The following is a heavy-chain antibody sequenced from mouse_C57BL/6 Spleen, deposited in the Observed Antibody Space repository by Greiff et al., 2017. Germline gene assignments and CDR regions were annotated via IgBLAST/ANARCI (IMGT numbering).Heavy chain of an antibody. D-gene: IGHD2-12*01. J-gene: IGHJ3*01. CDR1: GYTFTSYW. CDR3: TRDYSYSLAY. Sequence: QVQLKESGAELVKPGASVKLSCKASGYTFTSYWMHWVKQRPGQGLEWIGMIYPYSGSTNYTEKFKSKATLTVDKSSSTAYMQLSSLTSEDSAVYYCTRDYSYSLAYWGQGTLVTVSA. CDR2: IYPYSGST. V-gene: IGHV1-64*01.